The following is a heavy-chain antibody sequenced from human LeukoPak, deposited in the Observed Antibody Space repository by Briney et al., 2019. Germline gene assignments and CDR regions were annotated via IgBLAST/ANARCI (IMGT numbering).Heavy chain of an antibody. CDR1: GITLSNYG. Sequence: GGSLRLSCVVSGITLSNYGMSWVRQAPGKGLEWVSGISDRGGSTNYADSVKGRFTISRDNSKNTLYLQMNSLRAEDTAVYFCAKRGIVIRAVIIIGFHKEAHYFDYWGQGTLVTVSS. V-gene: IGHV3-23*01. CDR2: ISDRGGST. D-gene: IGHD3-10*01. CDR3: AKRGIVIRAVIIIGFHKEAHYFDY. J-gene: IGHJ4*02.